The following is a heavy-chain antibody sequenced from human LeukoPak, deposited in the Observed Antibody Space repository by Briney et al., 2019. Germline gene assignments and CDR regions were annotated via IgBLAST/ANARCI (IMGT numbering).Heavy chain of an antibody. CDR3: ARLPGWLGYYYYGMDV. Sequence: SETLSLTCAIYGGSFSGYYWSWIRQPPGKGLEWIGEINHSGSTNYNPSLKSRVTISVDTSKNQFSLKLSSVTAADTAVYYCARLPGWLGYYYYGMDVWGQGTTVTVSS. CDR2: INHSGST. D-gene: IGHD5-12*01. J-gene: IGHJ6*02. V-gene: IGHV4-34*01. CDR1: GGSFSGYY.